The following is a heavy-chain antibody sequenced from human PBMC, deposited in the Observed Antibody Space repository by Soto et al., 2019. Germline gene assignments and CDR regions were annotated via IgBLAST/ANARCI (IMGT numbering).Heavy chain of an antibody. Sequence: QVQLVQSGGEVRKPGASVKVSGKASVTTITNNGISGLGQAPGQGLEWMGGISFYNGNTKYAQNLQGRVTLTTDTSTSTAYMELRSLRSDDTAVYYCASATSIAVAGKESWGQGTLVTVSS. V-gene: IGHV1-18*01. CDR3: ASATSIAVAGKES. CDR1: VTTITNNG. CDR2: ISFYNGNT. J-gene: IGHJ4*02. D-gene: IGHD6-19*01.